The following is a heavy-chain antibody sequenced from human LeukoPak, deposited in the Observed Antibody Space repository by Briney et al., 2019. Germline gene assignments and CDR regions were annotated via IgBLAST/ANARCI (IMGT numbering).Heavy chain of an antibody. D-gene: IGHD5-12*01. J-gene: IGHJ6*02. CDR1: GLTFSSYS. Sequence: KSGGSLRLSCAAPGLTFSSYSMNWVRQAPGKGLEWIGYIYYSGSTYYNPSLKSRVTISVDTSKNQFSLKLSSVTAADTAVYYCARQGRGYGGYDFGYYYGVDVWGQGTTVTVSS. CDR3: ARQGRGYGGYDFGYYYGVDV. V-gene: IGHV4-59*08. CDR2: IYYSGST.